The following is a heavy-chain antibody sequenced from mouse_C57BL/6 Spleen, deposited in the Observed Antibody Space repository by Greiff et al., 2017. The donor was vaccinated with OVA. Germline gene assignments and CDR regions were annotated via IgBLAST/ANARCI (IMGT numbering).Heavy chain of an antibody. CDR3: ARTPLTTVVGGEYFDY. D-gene: IGHD1-1*01. CDR1: GYTFTSYW. V-gene: IGHV1-69*01. CDR2: IDPSDSYT. J-gene: IGHJ2*01. Sequence: QVQLQQPGAELVMPGASVKLSCKASGYTFTSYWMHWVKQRPGQGLEWIGDIDPSDSYTNYNQKFKGKSTLTVDKSSSTAYMQLSSLTSEDSAVYYCARTPLTTVVGGEYFDYWGQGTTLTVSS.